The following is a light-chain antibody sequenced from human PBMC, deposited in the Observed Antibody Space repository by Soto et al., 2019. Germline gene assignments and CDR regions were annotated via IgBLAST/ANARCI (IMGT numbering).Light chain of an antibody. CDR3: ASWDDSLNGPV. J-gene: IGLJ1*01. Sequence: QSVLTQAPSASRSPGQRVTISCSGSSSNVGGNPVNWYQHVPTTAPKLLIYTNTQRPSGVPDRFSGSKSGTSASLAISGLQSEDEADYYCASWDDSLNGPVFGTGTKVT. CDR1: SSNVGGNP. V-gene: IGLV1-44*01. CDR2: TNT.